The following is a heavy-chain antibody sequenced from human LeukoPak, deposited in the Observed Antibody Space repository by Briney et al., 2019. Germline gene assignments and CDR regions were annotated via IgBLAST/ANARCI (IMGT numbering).Heavy chain of an antibody. CDR3: ARLTLTGSLN. CDR1: GGSFSGYY. Sequence: PSETLSLTCAVYGGSFSGYYWSWIRQPPGKGLEWIGEINHSGSTNYNPSLKSRVTISVDTSKNQFSLKLSSVTAADTAVYYCARLTLTGSLNWGQGTLATVSS. D-gene: IGHD7-27*01. CDR2: INHSGST. J-gene: IGHJ4*02. V-gene: IGHV4-34*01.